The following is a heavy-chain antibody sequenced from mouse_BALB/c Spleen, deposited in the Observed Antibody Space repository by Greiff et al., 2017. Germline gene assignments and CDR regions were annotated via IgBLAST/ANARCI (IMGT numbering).Heavy chain of an antibody. CDR1: GFTFSSYG. CDR3: ARHKWDRETWFAY. V-gene: IGHV5-6*03. Sequence: EVKVVESGGGLVKPGGSLKLSCAASGFTFSSYGMSWVRQTPDKRLEWVATISSGGSYTYYPDSVKGRFTISRDNAKNTLYLQMSSLKSEDTAMYYCARHKWDRETWFAYGGQGTLVTVCA. D-gene: IGHD4-1*01. CDR2: ISSGGSYT. J-gene: IGHJ3*01.